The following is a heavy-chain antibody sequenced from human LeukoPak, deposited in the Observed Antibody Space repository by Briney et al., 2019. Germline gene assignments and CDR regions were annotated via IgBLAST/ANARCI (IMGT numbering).Heavy chain of an antibody. CDR1: GFTFSSYG. CDR2: ISYDGSNK. D-gene: IGHD4-17*01. Sequence: GGSLRLSCAASGFTFSSYGMHWVRQAPGKGLEWVAVISYDGSNKYYADSVKGRFTISRDNSKNTLYLQMNSLSAEDTAVYYCAREFGLRPYWFDPWGQGTLVTVSS. V-gene: IGHV3-30*03. J-gene: IGHJ5*02. CDR3: AREFGLRPYWFDP.